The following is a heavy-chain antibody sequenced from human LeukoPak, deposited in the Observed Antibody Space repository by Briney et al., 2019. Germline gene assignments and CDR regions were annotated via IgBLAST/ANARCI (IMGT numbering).Heavy chain of an antibody. D-gene: IGHD6-19*01. CDR1: GGCISSCSYC. V-gene: IGHV4-39*01. CDR3: ARRGGWYY. CDR2: IYYSGST. Sequence: SETLSLTCTVSGGCISSCSYCWGWIRQPPGKGLEWIGSIYYSGSTYYNPSLKSRVTISVDTSKNQFSLKLSSVTAADTAVYYCARRGGWYYWGQGTLVTVSS. J-gene: IGHJ4*02.